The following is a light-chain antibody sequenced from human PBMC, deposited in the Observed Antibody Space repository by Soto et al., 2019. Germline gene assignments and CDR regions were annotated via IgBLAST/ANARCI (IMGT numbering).Light chain of an antibody. V-gene: IGKV1-9*01. J-gene: IGKJ1*01. CDR2: VAS. CDR3: QQYNSYSPWT. Sequence: IQLTQSPSFLSASVGDRVTITCRASQPIGTYLAWYQQTPGKAPKLLIYVASTLLSGVPSRFSGSGSGTDFTLTISGLQPEDFATYYCQQYNSYSPWTFGQGTKVEIK. CDR1: QPIGTY.